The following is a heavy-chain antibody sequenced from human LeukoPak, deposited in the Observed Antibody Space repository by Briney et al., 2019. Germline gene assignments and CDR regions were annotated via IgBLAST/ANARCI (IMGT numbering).Heavy chain of an antibody. J-gene: IGHJ4*02. D-gene: IGHD5-24*01. Sequence: GGSLRLSCAASGLTFSSYGMHWVRQAPGKGLEWVAVIWYDGSNKYYADSVEGRFTISRDNSKNTLYLQMNSLRAEDTAVYYCARDSSPIRDGYNSLGYWGQGTLVTVSS. CDR1: GLTFSSYG. CDR2: IWYDGSNK. V-gene: IGHV3-33*01. CDR3: ARDSSPIRDGYNSLGY.